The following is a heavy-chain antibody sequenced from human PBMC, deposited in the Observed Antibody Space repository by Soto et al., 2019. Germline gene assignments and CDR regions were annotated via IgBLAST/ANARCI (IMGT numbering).Heavy chain of an antibody. CDR1: GVALTSGNW. J-gene: IGHJ4*02. D-gene: IGHD6-6*01. CDR2: IFHDGTA. CDR3: ARLVYDARLNYMYFDF. Sequence: PSETLSLTCAVSGVALTSGNWWTWVRQSPQRGLEYIGEIFHDGTANYYPSFERRVAMSVDTSRNQFSLKLTSVTAADTAVYFCARLVYDARLNYMYFDFWRPRTLVTVSS. V-gene: IGHV4-4*02.